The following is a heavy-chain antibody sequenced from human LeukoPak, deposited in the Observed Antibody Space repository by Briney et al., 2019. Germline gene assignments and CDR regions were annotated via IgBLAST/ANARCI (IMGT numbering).Heavy chain of an antibody. CDR1: GGSFSGYY. D-gene: IGHD6-13*01. CDR2: INKSGNT. Sequence: SETLSLTCAVYGGSFSGYYWGWVRQPPGKGLEWIGEINKSGNTEHNPSVKGGGTISLDASKNQFSLKLSSVTAADTAVYYCARVAFSSSWPDAFDIWGQGTMVTVSS. CDR3: ARVAFSSSWPDAFDI. V-gene: IGHV4-34*01. J-gene: IGHJ3*02.